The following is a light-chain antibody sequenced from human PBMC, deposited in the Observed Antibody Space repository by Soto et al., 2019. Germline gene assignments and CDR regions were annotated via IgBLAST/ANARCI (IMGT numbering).Light chain of an antibody. Sequence: DIQMTQSPSSLSASVGDRVTITCRASQSISTYLNWYQQKPGMAPKLLIYTASNLQGGVPSRFSGSGSGTDFTLTISSLQPEDFATYYCLQSYNTPLTFGGGTKVDIK. CDR2: TAS. CDR1: QSISTY. V-gene: IGKV1-39*01. J-gene: IGKJ4*01. CDR3: LQSYNTPLT.